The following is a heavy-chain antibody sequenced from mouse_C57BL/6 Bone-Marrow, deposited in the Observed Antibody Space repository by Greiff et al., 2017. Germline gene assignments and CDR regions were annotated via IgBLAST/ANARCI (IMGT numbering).Heavy chain of an antibody. CDR1: GYAFSSSW. J-gene: IGHJ3*01. CDR2: IYPGDGDT. Sequence: QVQLQQSGPELVKPGASVKISCKASGYAFSSSWMNWVKQRPGKGLEWIGRIYPGDGDTNYNGKFKGKATLTADKSSSTAYMQLSSLPSEDSAVYFCADDYEGGFAYWGQGTLVTVSA. CDR3: ADDYEGGFAY. D-gene: IGHD2-4*01. V-gene: IGHV1-82*01.